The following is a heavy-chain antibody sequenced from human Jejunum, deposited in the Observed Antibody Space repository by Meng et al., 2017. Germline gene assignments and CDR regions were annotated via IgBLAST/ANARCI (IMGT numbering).Heavy chain of an antibody. V-gene: IGHV3-23*01. CDR1: GFTFSNYA. CDR2: ISHTGITT. J-gene: IGHJ4*02. CDR3: TKDYRERDSGWYWFDF. Sequence: GESLKISCAASGFTFSNYAMSWVRQASGKGLEWVSSISHTGITTYYADSVKGRFTVSRDNSKNTLYLQMNSLRREDPAIFYCTKDYRERDSGWYWFDFWGQGTLVTVSS. D-gene: IGHD6-19*01.